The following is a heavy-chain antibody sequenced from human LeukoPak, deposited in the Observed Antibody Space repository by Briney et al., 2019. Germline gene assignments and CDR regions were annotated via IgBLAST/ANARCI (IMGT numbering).Heavy chain of an antibody. CDR3: QREVWFGELWYVY. CDR2: IYSGGST. Sequence: PGGSLRLSCAASGFTVSSNYMSWVRQAPGKGLEWVSVIYSGGSTYYADSVKGRFTISRDNSKNTLYLQMNSLRAEDTAVYYCQREVWFGELWYVYWGQGTLVTVPS. V-gene: IGHV3-53*01. CDR1: GFTVSSNY. D-gene: IGHD3-10*01. J-gene: IGHJ4*02.